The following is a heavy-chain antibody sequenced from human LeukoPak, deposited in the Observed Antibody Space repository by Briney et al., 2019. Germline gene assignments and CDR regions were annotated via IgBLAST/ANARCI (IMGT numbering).Heavy chain of an antibody. CDR2: INHSGST. Sequence: SETLSLTCAVYVGSFSGHYWSWIRQPPGKGLEWIGEINHSGSTNYNPSLKSRVTLSVDTSKNQFSLRLTSVTAADTAVYYCARGVSEPNSYGSGSYTYWYFDLWGRGTLVTVSS. V-gene: IGHV4-34*01. D-gene: IGHD3-10*01. CDR3: ARGVSEPNSYGSGSYTYWYFDL. J-gene: IGHJ2*01. CDR1: VGSFSGHY.